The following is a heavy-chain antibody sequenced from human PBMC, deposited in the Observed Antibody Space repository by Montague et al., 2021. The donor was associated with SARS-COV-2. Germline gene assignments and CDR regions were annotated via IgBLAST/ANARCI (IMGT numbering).Heavy chain of an antibody. CDR1: GGSMINNY. CDR2: IYYTGST. CDR3: ARRITMVRGVTKRNNWFDP. D-gene: IGHD3-10*01. J-gene: IGHJ5*02. Sequence: SETLSLTCSVSGGSMINNYWSWIRQPPGKGLEWMGYIYYTGSTNYNPSLKSRVTMSVDKSKNDFSLKLSPVTAADTAMYYCARRITMVRGVTKRNNWFDPWGRGILVTVSS. V-gene: IGHV4-59*12.